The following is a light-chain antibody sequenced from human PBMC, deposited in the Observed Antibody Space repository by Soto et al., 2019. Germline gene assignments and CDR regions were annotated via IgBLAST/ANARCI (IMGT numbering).Light chain of an antibody. Sequence: DIVVTQFPDSLAVSLGERATINCKSSQSVLYSSKNKYYLAWYQQKPGQPPELLIYWASTRESGVPDRFSGSGSGTDFTLTIISLQAEDVAVYYCQQYYSTPYTFGQGTKLEIK. CDR3: QQYYSTPYT. J-gene: IGKJ2*01. CDR1: QSVLYSSKNKYY. CDR2: WAS. V-gene: IGKV4-1*01.